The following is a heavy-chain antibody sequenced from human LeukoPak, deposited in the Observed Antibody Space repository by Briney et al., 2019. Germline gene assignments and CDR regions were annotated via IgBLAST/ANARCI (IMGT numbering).Heavy chain of an antibody. D-gene: IGHD3-22*01. CDR3: AKDLDYYDSSGYFDY. CDR1: GVTFRDYG. CDR2: IRGSGDTT. J-gene: IGHJ4*02. Sequence: PGGSLRLSCAASGVTFRDYGLSWVRHPPGKGLEWVSGIRGSGDTTFYADSVKGRFTISRDNSKNTLYLQMNSLRAEDTAVYYCAKDLDYYDSSGYFDYWGQGTLVTVSS. V-gene: IGHV3-23*01.